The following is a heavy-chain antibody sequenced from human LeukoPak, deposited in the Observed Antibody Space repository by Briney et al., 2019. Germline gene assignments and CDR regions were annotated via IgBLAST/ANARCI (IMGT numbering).Heavy chain of an antibody. J-gene: IGHJ4*02. V-gene: IGHV4-38-2*02. Sequence: SETLSLTCSVSGYSISSGYYWGWIRQPPGKGLQWIGSIYHSGSTYSSSSLKSRVTISVDTSKNQFSLKLSSVTAADTAVYYCARVAVGATEDYWGQGTLVTVSS. D-gene: IGHD1-26*01. CDR1: GYSISSGYY. CDR3: ARVAVGATEDY. CDR2: IYHSGST.